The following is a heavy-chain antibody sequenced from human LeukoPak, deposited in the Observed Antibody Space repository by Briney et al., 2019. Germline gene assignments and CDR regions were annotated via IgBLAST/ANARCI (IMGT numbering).Heavy chain of an antibody. J-gene: IGHJ5*02. CDR3: ARDRGVVPAAIWFDP. V-gene: IGHV4-59*01. D-gene: IGHD2-2*01. CDR2: IYYSGST. Sequence: SETLSLTCTVSGGSISSYYRSWIRQPPGKGLEWIGYIYYSGSTNYNPSLKSRVTISVDTSKNQFSLKLSSVTAADTAVYYCARDRGVVPAAIWFDPWGQGTLVTVSS. CDR1: GGSISSYY.